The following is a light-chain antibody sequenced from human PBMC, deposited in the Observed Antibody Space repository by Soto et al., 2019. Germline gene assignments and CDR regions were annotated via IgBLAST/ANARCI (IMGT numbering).Light chain of an antibody. CDR3: QAYDYSLTASV. Sequence: QSALTQPASVSGSPGQSITISCTGTSSDVGSYDYVSWYQQHPGEAPKLIICEVSNRPSGVPERFSGSKSGTSASLAITGLQAEDEADYYCQAYDYSLTASVFGGGTKLTVL. CDR2: EVS. V-gene: IGLV2-14*01. J-gene: IGLJ3*02. CDR1: SSDVGSYDY.